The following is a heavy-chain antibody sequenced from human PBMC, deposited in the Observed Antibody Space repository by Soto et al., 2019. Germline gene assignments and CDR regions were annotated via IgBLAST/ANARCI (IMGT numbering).Heavy chain of an antibody. J-gene: IGHJ6*03. CDR1: GFTFISYW. V-gene: IGHV3-74*01. CDR3: ATGGCSSTSCPRDYYYYMDV. CDR2: INSDGSST. D-gene: IGHD2-2*01. Sequence: GGSLRLSCAASGFTFISYWMHWVRQAPGKGLVWVSRINSDGSSTSYADSVKGRFTISRDNAKNTLYLQMNSLRAEDTAVYYCATGGCSSTSCPRDYYYYMDVWGKGTTVTVSS.